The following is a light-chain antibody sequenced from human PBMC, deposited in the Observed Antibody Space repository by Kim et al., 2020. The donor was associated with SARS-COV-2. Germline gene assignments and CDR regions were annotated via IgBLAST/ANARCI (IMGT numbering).Light chain of an antibody. J-gene: IGLJ2*01. CDR2: RDS. CDR3: QVWDSI. Sequence: SYELTQPLSVSVALGQTARITCGGNNIGSKNVHWYQQKPGQAPVLVIYRDSNRPSGIPERFSGSNSGNTATLTISRAQAGDEADYYCQVWDSIFGGGTQLTVL. V-gene: IGLV3-9*01. CDR1: NIGSKN.